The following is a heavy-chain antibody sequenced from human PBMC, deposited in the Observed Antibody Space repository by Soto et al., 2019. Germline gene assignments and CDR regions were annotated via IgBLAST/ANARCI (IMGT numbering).Heavy chain of an antibody. J-gene: IGHJ4*02. CDR3: AKSGLDSSGYYLWHFDY. V-gene: IGHV3-23*01. CDR2: TSGSGGST. D-gene: IGHD3-22*01. Sequence: EVQLLESGGGLVQPGVSLRLSCAASGFTFSSYAMSWVRQAPGKGLEWVSATSGSGGSTYYADSVKGRVTISRDNSKNTLYLQMNSLRAEDTAVYYCAKSGLDSSGYYLWHFDYWGQGTLVTVSS. CDR1: GFTFSSYA.